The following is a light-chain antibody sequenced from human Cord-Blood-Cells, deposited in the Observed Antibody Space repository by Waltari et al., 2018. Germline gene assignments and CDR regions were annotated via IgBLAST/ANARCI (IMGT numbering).Light chain of an antibody. Sequence: DIQLPPSPSFLSASVGDRVTITCRASQGISSYLAWYQQKPGKAPKLLIYAASTLQSGVPSRFSGSGSGTEFTLTISSLQPEDFATYYCQQLNSYPLTFGGGTKVEIK. V-gene: IGKV1-9*01. CDR3: QQLNSYPLT. CDR2: AAS. J-gene: IGKJ4*01. CDR1: QGISSY.